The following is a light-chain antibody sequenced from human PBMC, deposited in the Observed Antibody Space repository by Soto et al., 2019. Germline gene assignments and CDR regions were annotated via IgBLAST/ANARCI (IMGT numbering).Light chain of an antibody. J-gene: IGKJ2*01. V-gene: IGKV1-39*01. CDR2: VAS. CDR3: QHTYSSPST. CDR1: QSIRNY. Sequence: DIQMTQSPSSLSASVGDRVTITCRASQSIRNYVSWYQQKPGKAPKFLIYVASTLQIGVPSRFIGRGSGTDFTLTITSLQPEDFPTYYCQHTYSSPSTFGPGTELQIK.